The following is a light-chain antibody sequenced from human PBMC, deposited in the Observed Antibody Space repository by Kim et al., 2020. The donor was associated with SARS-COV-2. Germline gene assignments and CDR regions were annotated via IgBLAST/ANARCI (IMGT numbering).Light chain of an antibody. CDR2: RNN. V-gene: IGLV10-54*01. CDR3: SAWDISLNAVV. J-gene: IGLJ3*02. CDR1: NDNVGRQG. Sequence: RQTATLTCTGNNDNVGRQGVAWLQQHQGHPPKVLSDRNNNRRSGISERFSASRSGNTASLIITGLQSEDEADYYCSAWDISLNAVVFGGGTQLTVL.